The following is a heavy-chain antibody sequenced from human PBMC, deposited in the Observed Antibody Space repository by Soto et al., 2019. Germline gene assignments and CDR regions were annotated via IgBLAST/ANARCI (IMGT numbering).Heavy chain of an antibody. J-gene: IGHJ5*02. V-gene: IGHV4-59*01. D-gene: IGHD6-13*01. CDR2: IYYSGST. Sequence: QVQLQESGPGLVTPSETLSLTCTVSGGSISSYYWSWIRQPPGKGLEWIGYIYYSGSTNYNPYLTSRVTISVDTSKNQFYLKLSSVTAADTAVYYGARGIAGMIEYCFDPWGQGTLVTVSS. CDR3: ARGIAGMIEYCFDP. CDR1: GGSISSYY.